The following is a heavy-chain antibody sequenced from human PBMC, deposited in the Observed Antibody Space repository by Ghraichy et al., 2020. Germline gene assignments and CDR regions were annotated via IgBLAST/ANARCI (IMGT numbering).Heavy chain of an antibody. CDR1: GFTFSSYW. D-gene: IGHD6-19*01. CDR2: IKQDGSEK. V-gene: IGHV3-7*03. Sequence: GGSLRLSCAASGFTFSSYWMSWVRQAPGKGLEWVANIKQDGSEKYYVDSVKGRFTISRDNAKNSLYLQMNSLRAEDTAVYYCARIYSSGWYPSYFDYWGQGTLVTVSS. CDR3: ARIYSSGWYPSYFDY. J-gene: IGHJ4*02.